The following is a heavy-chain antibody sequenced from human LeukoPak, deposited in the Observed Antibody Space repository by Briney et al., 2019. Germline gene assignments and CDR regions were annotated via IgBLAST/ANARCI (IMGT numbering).Heavy chain of an antibody. J-gene: IGHJ4*02. CDR3: ARKVGHLIDY. Sequence: PSETLSLNCTVSGGSISSGGYYWSWIRQHPGKGLEWIGYIYYSGSTYYNPSLKSRVTISVDTSKNQFSLKLSSVTAADTAVYYCARKVGHLIDYWGQGTLVTVSS. CDR2: IYYSGST. D-gene: IGHD2-2*01. CDR1: GGSISSGGYY. V-gene: IGHV4-31*03.